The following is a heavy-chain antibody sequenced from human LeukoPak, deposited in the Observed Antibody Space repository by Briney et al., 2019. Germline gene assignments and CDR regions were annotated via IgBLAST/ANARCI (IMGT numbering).Heavy chain of an antibody. CDR3: ARHRGIAAAGTPFDY. CDR2: IYTSGST. V-gene: IGHV4-61*02. CDR1: GGSISSGRYY. J-gene: IGHJ4*02. D-gene: IGHD6-13*01. Sequence: SQTLSLTCTVSGGSISSGRYYWSWIWQPAGKGLEWIGRIYTSGSTNYNPSLKSRVTMSVDTSKNQFSLKLSSVTAADTAVYYCARHRGIAAAGTPFDYWXQGTLVTVSS.